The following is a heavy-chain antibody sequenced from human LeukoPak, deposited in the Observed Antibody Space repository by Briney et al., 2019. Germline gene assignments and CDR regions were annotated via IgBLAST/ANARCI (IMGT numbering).Heavy chain of an antibody. CDR3: AKDTIRSVYYMDV. CDR2: IRYDGSNK. D-gene: IGHD3-3*01. V-gene: IGHV3-30*02. CDR1: GFTFSSYG. J-gene: IGHJ6*03. Sequence: GGSLRLSCAASGFTFSSYGMHWVRQAPGKGLEWVAFIRYDGSNKYYADSVKGRFTISRDNSKNTLYLQMNSLRAEDTAVYYCAKDTIRSVYYMDVWGKGTTVTISS.